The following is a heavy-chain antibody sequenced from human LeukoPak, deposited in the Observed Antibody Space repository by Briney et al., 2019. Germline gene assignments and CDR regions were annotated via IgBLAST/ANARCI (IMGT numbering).Heavy chain of an antibody. CDR2: DYSSGSA. CDR3: ARGGDNPLSWYFDL. Sequence: SQTLSLTRIVSGGFIRSGRFYWNWIREPAGTGLEWLGHDYSSGSAYYDASVKGRVTISIDTAKNQLSLQLNSVTADDTAVYYCARGGDNPLSWYFDLWGRGTLVTVSS. CDR1: GGFIRSGRFY. J-gene: IGHJ2*01. D-gene: IGHD1-14*01. V-gene: IGHV4-61*09.